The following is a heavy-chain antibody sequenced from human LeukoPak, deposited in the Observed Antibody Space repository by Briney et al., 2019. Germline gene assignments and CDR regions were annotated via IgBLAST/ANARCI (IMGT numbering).Heavy chain of an antibody. V-gene: IGHV3-7*04. CDR3: GRDMDV. CDR2: INQDGGEK. CDR1: GFTFSTYW. J-gene: IGHJ6*02. Sequence: GGSLRLSCAASGFTFSTYWMSWVRQAPGKGLEWVANINQDGGEKHCVDSVRGRFTISRDSAKNSLYLQMNSLRADDTAVYYCGRDMDVWGQGTTVTVSS.